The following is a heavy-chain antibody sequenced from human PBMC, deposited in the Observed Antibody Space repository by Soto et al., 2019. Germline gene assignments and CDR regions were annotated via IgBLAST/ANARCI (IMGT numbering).Heavy chain of an antibody. CDR1: GGSISRSSYY. V-gene: IGHV4-39*01. CDR2: MYYGGSS. CDR3: ARHVGGGYVLYYYYMDV. D-gene: IGHD5-12*01. Sequence: SETLSLTCTVSGGSISRSSYYWGWIRQPPGKGLEWIGSMYYGGSSYYNLSLKSRVTISVDTSKNQLSLKVSSVTAADTALYYCARHVGGGYVLYYYYMDVWGKGTTVTVSS. J-gene: IGHJ6*03.